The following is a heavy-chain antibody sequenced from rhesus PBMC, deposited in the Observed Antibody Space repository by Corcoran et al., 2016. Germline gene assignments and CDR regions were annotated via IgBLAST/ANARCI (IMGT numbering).Heavy chain of an antibody. D-gene: IGHD6-31*01. Sequence: EVQLAESGGGLVQPGGSLRLSCAASGFTFSSYWFYWFRQAPGKGLEWVSRISSDGGSTSYADSVTGRFTISRENAKNSLYLQMNSLRTEDTAVYYCAKGGNGWHFDSWGQGVLVTVSS. V-gene: IGHV3S19*01. J-gene: IGHJ4*01. CDR3: AKGGNGWHFDS. CDR1: GFTFSSYW. CDR2: ISSDGGST.